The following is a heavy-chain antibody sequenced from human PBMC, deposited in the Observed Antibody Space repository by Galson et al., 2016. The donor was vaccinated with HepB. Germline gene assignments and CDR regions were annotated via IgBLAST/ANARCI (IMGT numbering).Heavy chain of an antibody. CDR1: GFTFDDYT. CDR3: GKDWGSLWESSGKGMDV. D-gene: IGHD3-10*01. CDR2: ISWDGRSP. Sequence: SLRLSCAASGFTFDDYTMHWVRQAPGKGLEWVALISWDGRSPDYADSVRGRFTISRDNRQNLLYLQMNDLTSEDTALYYCGKDWGSLWESSGKGMDVWGQGPAVIVSS. J-gene: IGHJ6*02. V-gene: IGHV3-43*01.